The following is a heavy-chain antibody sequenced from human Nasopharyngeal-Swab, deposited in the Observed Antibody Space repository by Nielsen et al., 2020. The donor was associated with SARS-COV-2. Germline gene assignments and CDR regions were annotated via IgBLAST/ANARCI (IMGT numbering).Heavy chain of an antibody. D-gene: IGHD5-18*01. CDR2: IKQDGSEK. CDR3: ARDASRGYSYGHFDY. V-gene: IGHV3-7*01. J-gene: IGHJ4*02. CDR1: GFTFSSYW. Sequence: GESLKISCAASGFTFSSYWMSRVRQAPGKGLEWVANIKQDGSEKYYVDSVKGRFTISRDNAKNSLYLQMNSLRAEDTAVYYCARDASRGYSYGHFDYWGQGTLVTVSS.